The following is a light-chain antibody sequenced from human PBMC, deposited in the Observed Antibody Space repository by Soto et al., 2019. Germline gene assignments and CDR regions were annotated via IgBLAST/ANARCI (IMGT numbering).Light chain of an antibody. V-gene: IGLV2-18*02. CDR3: SSYTSSSTLV. J-gene: IGLJ3*02. CDR1: SSDLGSYNR. CDR2: DVS. Sequence: QSALTQPPSVSGSPGQSVTISCTGTSSDLGSYNRVSWYQQPPGTAPKLMIYDVSNRPSGVPDRFSGSKSGNTASLTLSGLQAEDEADYYCSSYTSSSTLVFGGGPKLTFL.